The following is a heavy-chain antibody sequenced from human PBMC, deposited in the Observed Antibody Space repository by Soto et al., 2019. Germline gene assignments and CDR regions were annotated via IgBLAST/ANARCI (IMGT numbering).Heavy chain of an antibody. J-gene: IGHJ6*02. CDR3: ARRSPSKFYAMDV. CDR2: IWYDGNKK. CDR1: GFTFSNYG. D-gene: IGHD2-2*01. Sequence: QVQLVESGGGVVQPGRSLRLSCAASGFTFSNYGMHWVRQAPGKGLEWVAVIWYDGNKKYYADSVKGRFTISRENSKSKLLLEMNSLSAEDTAVYFCARRSPSKFYAMDVWGQGTTVTVSS. V-gene: IGHV3-33*01.